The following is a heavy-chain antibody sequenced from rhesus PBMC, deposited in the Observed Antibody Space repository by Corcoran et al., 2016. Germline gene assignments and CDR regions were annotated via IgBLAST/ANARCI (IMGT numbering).Heavy chain of an antibody. J-gene: IGHJ1*01. Sequence: QLQLRESGPGLVKPLETLSLTCAVSGDSISSSDWWNWIRQPPGKGLEWSGDIGGSNGATPYKVSLRGRLTISKDTPNNQLSLKLRSVTAADTAIYYCGRHLGSKYFAFWGQGALVTVSS. CDR1: GDSISSSDW. V-gene: IGHV4-65*02. D-gene: IGHD2-15*01. CDR2: IGGSNGAT. CDR3: GRHLGSKYFAF.